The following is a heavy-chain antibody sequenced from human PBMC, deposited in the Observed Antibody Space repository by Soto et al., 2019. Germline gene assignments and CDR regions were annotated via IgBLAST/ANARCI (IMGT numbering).Heavy chain of an antibody. CDR2: VYYSGSS. V-gene: IGHV4-31*03. Sequence: SETLSLTCTVSGDSISCGASFWSWIRQPLGKGLEWIANVYYSGSSYYNPSLKSRLTISVDTTKNQFSLQLKSMTAADTAVYYCAKLSCTSSTCYFPGWFDPWGQGTLVTVSS. D-gene: IGHD2-2*01. CDR3: AKLSCTSSTCYFPGWFDP. J-gene: IGHJ5*02. CDR1: GDSISCGASF.